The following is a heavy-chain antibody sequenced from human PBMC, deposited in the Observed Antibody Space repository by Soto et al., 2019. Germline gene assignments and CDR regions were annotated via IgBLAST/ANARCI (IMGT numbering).Heavy chain of an antibody. CDR2: INSDGSTT. CDR1: GLTFSTYC. J-gene: IGHJ5*02. CDR3: ATVGTGSYNWLDP. D-gene: IGHD1-26*01. V-gene: IGHV3-74*01. Sequence: EVQLVESGGGLVQPGASLRLSCAASGLTFSTYCMHWVRQAPGKGLVWVSRINSDGSTTTYADSVKGRFTISRDNAKNTLYLQMNSLRAEDTVVYFCATVGTGSYNWLDPWGQGTLVTVSS.